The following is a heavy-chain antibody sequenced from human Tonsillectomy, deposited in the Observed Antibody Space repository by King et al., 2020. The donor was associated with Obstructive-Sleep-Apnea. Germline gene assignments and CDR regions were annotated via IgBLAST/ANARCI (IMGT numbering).Heavy chain of an antibody. CDR2: IMTHNGNT. Sequence: VQLVESGAEVKKPGASVKVSCKASGSTISSYGITWVRQAPGQGLEWMGWIMTHNGNTNYAQKLQDRVTMTTDTSTNTVYMELRSLRSDDTAVYYCAMTYYNFWSGPEYYYAMDVWGQGTTVTVSS. J-gene: IGHJ6*02. CDR3: AMTYYNFWSGPEYYYAMDV. D-gene: IGHD3-3*01. CDR1: GSTISSYG. V-gene: IGHV1-18*04.